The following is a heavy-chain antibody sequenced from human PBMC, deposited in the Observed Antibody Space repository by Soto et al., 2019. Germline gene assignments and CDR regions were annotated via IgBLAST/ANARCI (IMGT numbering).Heavy chain of an antibody. CDR3: ARVRAPLSDFWSGYAFDY. CDR2: INHSGST. V-gene: IGHV4-34*01. J-gene: IGHJ4*02. Sequence: QVQLQQWGAGLLKPSETLSLTCAVYGGSFSGYYWSWIRQPPGKGLEGIGEINHSGSTNYNPSLKSRDTISVDTSKHQFSLTLSSVTAADPAVYCFARVRAPLSDFWSGYAFDYWGQGTMVTVSS. D-gene: IGHD3-3*01. CDR1: GGSFSGYY.